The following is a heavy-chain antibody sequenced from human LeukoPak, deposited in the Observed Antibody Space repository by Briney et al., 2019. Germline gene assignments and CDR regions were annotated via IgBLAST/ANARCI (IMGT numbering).Heavy chain of an antibody. CDR2: IGGSDDST. V-gene: IGHV3-23*01. Sequence: GGSLRLSCAGSGFSFGPHAMSWVRQAPGKGLEWVSGIGGSDDSTHYAGSVKGWFTISRDNSRQTLFLQMNSLRAEDTAVYYCARDRGGLVDTGTLIHWGLGTLVTVSS. J-gene: IGHJ4*02. CDR1: GFSFGPHA. CDR3: ARDRGGLVDTGTLIH. D-gene: IGHD3-10*01.